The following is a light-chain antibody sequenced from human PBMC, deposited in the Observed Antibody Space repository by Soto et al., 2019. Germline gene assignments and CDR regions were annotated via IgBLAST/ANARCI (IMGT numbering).Light chain of an antibody. J-gene: IGKJ1*01. CDR3: QHYNTYSEA. CDR1: QSLSSW. Sequence: DIQMTQSPSTLSASVGDRVTIICRASQSLSSWLAWYQRKPGKAPKLLIYDASSLESGVPSRFSGSGSGAEFTLTISSLQPDDFATYYCQHYNTYSEAFGQGTLVDIK. V-gene: IGKV1-5*02. CDR2: DAS.